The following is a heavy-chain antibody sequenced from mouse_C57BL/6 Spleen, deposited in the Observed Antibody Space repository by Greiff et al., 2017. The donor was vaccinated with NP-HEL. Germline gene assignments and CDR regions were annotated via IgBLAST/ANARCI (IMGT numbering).Heavy chain of an antibody. J-gene: IGHJ2*01. D-gene: IGHD2-4*01. V-gene: IGHV1-61*01. Sequence: QVQLQQPGAELVRPGSSVKLSCKASGYTFTSYWLDWVKQRPGQGLEWIGNIYPSDSETHYNQKFKDKATLTVDKSSSTAYMQLSSLTSEDSAVYYCARQDDYGFDDWGQGTTLTVSS. CDR2: IYPSDSET. CDR1: GYTFTSYW. CDR3: ARQDDYGFDD.